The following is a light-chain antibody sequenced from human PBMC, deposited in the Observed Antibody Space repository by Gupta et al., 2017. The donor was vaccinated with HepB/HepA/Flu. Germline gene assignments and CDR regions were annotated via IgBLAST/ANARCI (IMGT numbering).Light chain of an antibody. Sequence: DTVMPQSPLSLPVTPGESASISCKSSQSLLHSNGHTYLGWYLQKPGQSQQLLIYLSSNRACGVPDRFSGSGSGTDFTLKISRVEAEDVGVYYCMQAIQTTLTFGPGTTVDIK. J-gene: IGKJ3*01. CDR2: LSS. CDR3: MQAIQTTLT. CDR1: QSLLHSNGHTY. V-gene: IGKV2-28*01.